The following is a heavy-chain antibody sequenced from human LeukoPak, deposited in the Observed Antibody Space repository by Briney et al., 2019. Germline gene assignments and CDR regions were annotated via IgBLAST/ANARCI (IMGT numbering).Heavy chain of an antibody. J-gene: IGHJ4*02. Sequence: GGSLRLSCAASGFTFDDYAMHWVRQAPGKGLEWVSAINWNSGNIGYADSVKGRFTISRDNAKNFLYLQMNSLTAEDTAVYYCARVEGSTGQGFDYWGQGALVTVSS. CDR3: ARVEGSTGQGFDY. CDR2: INWNSGNI. V-gene: IGHV3-9*01. D-gene: IGHD2-8*02. CDR1: GFTFDDYA.